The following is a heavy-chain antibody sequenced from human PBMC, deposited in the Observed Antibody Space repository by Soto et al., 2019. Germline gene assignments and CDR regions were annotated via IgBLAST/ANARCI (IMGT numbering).Heavy chain of an antibody. CDR2: IYYSGST. Sequence: SETLSLTCTVSGGSISSSSYYWGWIRQPPGKGLEWIGSIYYSGSTYYNPSLKSRFTISVETSKNQFSLKLSSVTAADTAVYYCARRTRFLEWLFPFDYWGQGTLVTVSS. V-gene: IGHV4-39*01. CDR3: ARRTRFLEWLFPFDY. J-gene: IGHJ4*02. CDR1: GGSISSSSYY. D-gene: IGHD3-3*01.